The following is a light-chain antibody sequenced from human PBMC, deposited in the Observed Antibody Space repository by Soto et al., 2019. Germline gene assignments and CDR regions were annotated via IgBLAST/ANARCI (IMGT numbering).Light chain of an antibody. J-gene: IGLJ3*02. Sequence: QSVLTQPPSVSGAPGQGVTISCTGSSFNIGANYDVHWYQHLPGTGPKLLIYANSFRPSGVPDRVSASKSGNTASLTISGLQAEDEAHYYCSSYTSSRVFGGGTKLTVL. CDR1: SFNIGANYD. V-gene: IGLV1-40*01. CDR2: ANS. CDR3: SSYTSSRV.